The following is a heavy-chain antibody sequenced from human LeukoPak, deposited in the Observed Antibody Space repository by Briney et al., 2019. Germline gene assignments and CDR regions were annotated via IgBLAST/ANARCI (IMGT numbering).Heavy chain of an antibody. CDR3: AKDLILYYDFWSGYSAKPWDGTGYGMDV. CDR1: GFTFSSYG. CDR2: ISYDGSNK. V-gene: IGHV3-30*18. J-gene: IGHJ6*02. D-gene: IGHD3-3*01. Sequence: GRSLRLSCAASGFTFSSYGMRWVRQAPGKGLEWVAVISYDGSNKYYADSVKGRFTISRDNSKNTLYLQMNSLRAEDTAVYYCAKDLILYYDFWSGYSAKPWDGTGYGMDVWGQGTTVTVSS.